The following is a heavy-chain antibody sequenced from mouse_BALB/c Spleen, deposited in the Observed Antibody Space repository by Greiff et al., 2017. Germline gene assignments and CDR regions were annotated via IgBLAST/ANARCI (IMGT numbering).Heavy chain of an antibody. V-gene: IGHV2-5-1*01. CDR2: IWRGGST. D-gene: IGHD2-2*01. CDR3: AKNGEGYERGFDY. J-gene: IGHJ2*01. Sequence: QVQLQQSGPSLVQPSQSLSITCTVSGFSLTSYGVHWVRQSPGKGLEWLGVIWRGGSTDYNAAFMSRLSITKDNSKSQVFFKMNSLQADDTAIYYCAKNGEGYERGFDYWGQGTTLTVSS. CDR1: GFSLTSYG.